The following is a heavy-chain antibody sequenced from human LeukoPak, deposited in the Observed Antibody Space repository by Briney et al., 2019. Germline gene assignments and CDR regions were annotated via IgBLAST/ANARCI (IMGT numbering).Heavy chain of an antibody. D-gene: IGHD1-26*01. CDR3: TTTGTASGSYYQTGY. CDR1: GLSFNNAW. V-gene: IGHV3-15*01. CDR2: IKRKSDGGTT. J-gene: IGHJ4*02. Sequence: PGGSLRLSCAASGLSFNNAWMSWVRQAPGKGLEWVGRIKRKSDGGTTDYAAPVKGRFTISRDDSKNTLYLQMNSLKTEDTAVYYCTTTGTASGSYYQTGYWGQGTLVTVSS.